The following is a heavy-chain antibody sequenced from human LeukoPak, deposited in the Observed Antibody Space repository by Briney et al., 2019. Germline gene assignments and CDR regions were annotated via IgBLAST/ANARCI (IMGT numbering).Heavy chain of an antibody. J-gene: IGHJ6*02. CDR3: ARKIQLWLGEDNYYYYGMDV. D-gene: IGHD5-18*01. CDR2: IIPILGIA. CDR1: GYTFTKYY. V-gene: IGHV1-69*02. Sequence: ASVKVSCKASGYTFTKYYMHWVRQAPGQGLEWMGRIIPILGIANYAQKFQGRVTITADKSTSTAYMELSSLRSEDTAVYYCARKIQLWLGEDNYYYYGMDVWGQGTTVTVSS.